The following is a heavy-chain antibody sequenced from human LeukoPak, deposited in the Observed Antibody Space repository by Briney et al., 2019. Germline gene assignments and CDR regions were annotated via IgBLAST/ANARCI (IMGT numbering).Heavy chain of an antibody. CDR2: IYYIGST. Sequence: SETLSLTCTASGYSISSGYYWGWIRQPPGKGLEWIGNIYYIGSTNYNPSLKSRVTISVDTSKNQLSLKLTSVTAADTAVFYCARHLCSGRICYLDYWGQGTLVTVSS. D-gene: IGHD2-15*01. V-gene: IGHV4-38-2*02. J-gene: IGHJ4*02. CDR3: ARHLCSGRICYLDY. CDR1: GYSISSGYY.